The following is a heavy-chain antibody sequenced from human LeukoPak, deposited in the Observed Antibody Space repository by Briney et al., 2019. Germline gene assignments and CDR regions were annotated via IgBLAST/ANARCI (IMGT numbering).Heavy chain of an antibody. V-gene: IGHV4-39*07. CDR3: ARNPYSYGPLGYYYYYMDV. D-gene: IGHD5-18*01. Sequence: KSSETLSLTCSVSGDSISSSGYYWGWIRQPPGKGLEWIGSMYYGGNTYYNASLKSRVTISVDTSKNQFSLKLSSVTAADTAVYYCARNPYSYGPLGYYYYYMDVWGKGTTVTVSS. CDR2: MYYGGNT. CDR1: GDSISSSGYY. J-gene: IGHJ6*03.